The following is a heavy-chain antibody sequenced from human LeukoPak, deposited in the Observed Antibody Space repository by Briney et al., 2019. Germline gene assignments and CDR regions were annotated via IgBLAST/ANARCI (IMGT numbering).Heavy chain of an antibody. Sequence: PGGSLRLSCAASGFTFSSYAMHWVRQAPGKGLEWVAVIWYDGSNKYYADSVKGRFTISRDNSKNTQYLQMNSLRAEDTAVYYCARPGDNDAFDIWGQGTMVTVSS. V-gene: IGHV3-33*08. CDR1: GFTFSSYA. CDR2: IWYDGSNK. D-gene: IGHD4-17*01. CDR3: ARPGDNDAFDI. J-gene: IGHJ3*02.